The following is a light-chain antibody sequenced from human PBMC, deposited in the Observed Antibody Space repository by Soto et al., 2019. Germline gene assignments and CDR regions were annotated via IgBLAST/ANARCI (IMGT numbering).Light chain of an antibody. Sequence: EIVCTQSPGTLSLSPGERATLSCRARQSVSSSYLAWYQQKPGQAPRLLIYGASSRATGIPDRFSGSGSGTDFTLTISRLEPEDFAVYYCQQYGSSRVTFGQATRLEIK. J-gene: IGKJ5*01. CDR3: QQYGSSRVT. CDR1: QSVSSSY. V-gene: IGKV3-20*01. CDR2: GAS.